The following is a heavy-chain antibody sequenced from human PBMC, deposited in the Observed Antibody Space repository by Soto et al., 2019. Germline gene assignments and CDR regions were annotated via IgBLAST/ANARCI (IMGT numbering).Heavy chain of an antibody. CDR3: ARRWGPGFDY. Sequence: QVQLQGSGPGLVKPSETLSLTCTVSGGSISSYYWSWIRQPPGKGLEWIGYIYYSGSTNYNPSLTSRVTISVDTSKNQFSLKLSSVTAADTAVYYCARRWGPGFDYWGQGTLVTVSS. D-gene: IGHD7-27*01. CDR1: GGSISSYY. V-gene: IGHV4-59*08. CDR2: IYYSGST. J-gene: IGHJ4*02.